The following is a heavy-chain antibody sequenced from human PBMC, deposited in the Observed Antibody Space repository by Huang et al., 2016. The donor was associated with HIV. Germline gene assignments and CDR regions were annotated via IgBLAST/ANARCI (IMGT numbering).Heavy chain of an antibody. CDR2: IIPIVGTP. V-gene: IGHV1-69*01. CDR3: ARDRKYDNAWYWFDP. CDR1: GGTFSSYA. J-gene: IGHJ5*02. D-gene: IGHD1-1*01. Sequence: QVQLVQSGAEVKKPGSSVRVSCEASGGTFSSYAINWVRQAPGQGLEGMGGIIPIVGTPNYAKKVQGRVTITADESTSTAYMELSSLRSDDTAVYYCARDRKYDNAWYWFDPWGQGTLVTVSS.